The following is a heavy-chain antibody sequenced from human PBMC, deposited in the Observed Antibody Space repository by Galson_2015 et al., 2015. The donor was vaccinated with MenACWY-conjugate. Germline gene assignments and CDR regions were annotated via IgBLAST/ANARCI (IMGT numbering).Heavy chain of an antibody. CDR1: GYTFTTYA. Sequence: SVKVSCKASGYTFTTYAMHWVRQAPGQRLEWMGWINPANGNTKYSQNFQGRLTFTRDTSATTVYMELSSLRSEDTAMFYCVRECIVGFPAVFPGGYLDYWAHRTLVTASA. CDR3: VRECIVGFPAVFPGGYLDY. V-gene: IGHV1-3*01. D-gene: IGHD3-16*01. CDR2: INPANGNT. J-gene: IGHJ4*01.